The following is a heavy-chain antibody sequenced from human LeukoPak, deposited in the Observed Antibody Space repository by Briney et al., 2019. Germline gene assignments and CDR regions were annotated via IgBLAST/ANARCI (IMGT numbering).Heavy chain of an antibody. CDR1: GFTFSSYA. CDR2: ISYDGSNK. Sequence: GRSLRLSCAASGFTFSSYAMHWVRQAPGKGLEWVAVISYDGSNKYYADSVKGRFTISRDNSKNTLYLQMNSLRAEDTAVYYCASLVVSFDYWGQGTLVTVSS. CDR3: ASLVVSFDY. V-gene: IGHV3-30*01. D-gene: IGHD3-22*01. J-gene: IGHJ4*02.